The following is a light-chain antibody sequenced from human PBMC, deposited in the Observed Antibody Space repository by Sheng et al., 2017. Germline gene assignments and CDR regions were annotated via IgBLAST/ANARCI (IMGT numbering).Light chain of an antibody. CDR1: QSIGSN. Sequence: EIVMTQSPATLSLSPGERATLSCRASQSIGSNLAWYQQKPGQAPRLLIYGASARATGIPATFSGSGSGTDFTLTISSLEPEDFAVYYCQQRSNWPLTFGGGTKVEIK. CDR3: QQRSNWPLT. J-gene: IGKJ4*01. V-gene: IGKV3-11*01. CDR2: GAS.